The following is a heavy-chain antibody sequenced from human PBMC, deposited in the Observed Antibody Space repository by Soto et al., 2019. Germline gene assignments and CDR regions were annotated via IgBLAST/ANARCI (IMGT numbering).Heavy chain of an antibody. D-gene: IGHD6-13*01. J-gene: IGHJ6*02. CDR2: IWNDGSNK. CDR3: ARDLWKQLVPPTYYYYGMDV. CDR1: GFTFRNYG. Sequence: PGGSLRLSCAASGFTFRNYGIHRVRQAPGKGLEWVAVIWNDGSNKYYADSVKGRFTISRDNSKNTLYLQMNSLRAEDTAVYYCARDLWKQLVPPTYYYYGMDVWGQGTTVTVSS. V-gene: IGHV3-33*01.